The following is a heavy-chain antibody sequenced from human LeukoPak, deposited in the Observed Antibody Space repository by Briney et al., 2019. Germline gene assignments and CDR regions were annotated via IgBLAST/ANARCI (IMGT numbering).Heavy chain of an antibody. D-gene: IGHD6-13*01. V-gene: IGHV3-53*01. Sequence: VGSLRLSCAASGFTVSSNFVTWVRQAPGKGLEWLSIIYSGGGTDYADTVKGRFTISRDNSKNTVYLQMNSLRAEDTAMYHCARKSLGIVAAGTFFGSWGQGTLDTVSS. CDR3: ARKSLGIVAAGTFFGS. CDR1: GFTVSSNF. CDR2: IYSGGGT. J-gene: IGHJ5*02.